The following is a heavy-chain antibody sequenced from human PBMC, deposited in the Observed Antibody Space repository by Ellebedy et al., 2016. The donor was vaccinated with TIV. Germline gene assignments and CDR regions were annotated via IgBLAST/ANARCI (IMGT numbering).Heavy chain of an antibody. J-gene: IGHJ4*02. V-gene: IGHV3-23*01. Sequence: GESLKISCAASGFSFSSYAMSWVRQAPGKGLEWVSGIVGSGGSRYADSVKGRFTISRDNSKSTLDLQMSSLRAEDTAVYYCAKVPVGFCNRPFCFYLDDWGQGTLVSVSS. D-gene: IGHD2-2*03. CDR3: AKVPVGFCNRPFCFYLDD. CDR1: GFSFSSYA. CDR2: IVGSGGSR.